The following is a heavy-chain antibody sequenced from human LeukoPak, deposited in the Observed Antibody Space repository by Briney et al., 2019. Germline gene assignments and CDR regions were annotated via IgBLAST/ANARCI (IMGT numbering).Heavy chain of an antibody. CDR2: INPNSGGT. D-gene: IGHD3-9*01. CDR3: ARSPHILTGENFDY. CDR1: GYTFTGYY. Sequence: ASVKVSCKTSGYTFTGYYMHWVRQAPGQGLEWMGWINPNSGGTNYAQKFQDRVSMTRDTSISTAYMHLSRLRSDDTAAYYCARSPHILTGENFDYWGQGTLLTVSS. V-gene: IGHV1-2*02. J-gene: IGHJ4*02.